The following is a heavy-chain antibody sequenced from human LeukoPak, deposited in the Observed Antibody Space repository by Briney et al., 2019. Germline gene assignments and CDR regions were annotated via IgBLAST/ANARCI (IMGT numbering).Heavy chain of an antibody. CDR3: ARDIVVVPDEYYFDY. V-gene: IGHV3-20*04. CDR2: INWNGGST. Sequence: GGSLRLFCAASGFTFDDYGMSWVRQAPGKGLEWVSGINWNGGSTGYAASVKGRFTISRDNPKNSLYLQMNSLRAEDTALYYCARDIVVVPDEYYFDYWGQGTLVTVSS. J-gene: IGHJ4*02. D-gene: IGHD2-2*01. CDR1: GFTFDDYG.